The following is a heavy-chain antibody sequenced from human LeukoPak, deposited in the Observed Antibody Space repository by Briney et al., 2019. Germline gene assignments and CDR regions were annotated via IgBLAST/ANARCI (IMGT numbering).Heavy chain of an antibody. J-gene: IGHJ4*02. CDR1: GYTLTELS. V-gene: IGHV1-24*01. CDR3: ARAVAGTTEIDY. CDR2: FDPEDGET. D-gene: IGHD6-19*01. Sequence: ASVKVSCKVSGYTLTELSMHWVRQAPGKGLEWMGGFDPEDGETFYAQKFQGRVTMTKDTSTDTAYMELSRLRSDDTAVYYCARAVAGTTEIDYWGQGTLVTVSS.